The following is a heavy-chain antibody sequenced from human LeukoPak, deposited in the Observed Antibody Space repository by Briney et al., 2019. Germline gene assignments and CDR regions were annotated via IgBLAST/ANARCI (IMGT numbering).Heavy chain of an antibody. V-gene: IGHV4-39*07. CDR2: IYYSGST. Sequence: SETLSLTCTVSAGSISSNTNYWGWIRQPPGKGLEWIGSIYYSGSTYYNPSLKSRVTISVDTSKNQFSLKLSSVTAADTAVYYCARDRGGRYFDGAFNIWGQGTMVTVSS. J-gene: IGHJ3*02. CDR3: ARDRGGRYFDGAFNI. CDR1: AGSISSNTNY. D-gene: IGHD3-9*01.